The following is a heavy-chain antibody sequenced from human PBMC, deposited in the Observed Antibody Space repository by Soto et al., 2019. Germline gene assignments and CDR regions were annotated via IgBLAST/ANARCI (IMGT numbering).Heavy chain of an antibody. D-gene: IGHD5-18*01. CDR2: ISGSGGST. CDR1: EFTFSRYS. Sequence: GGSPRLSCAAPEFTFSRYSMSWVRQAPGKGLEWVSAISGSGGSTYYADSVKGRFTISRDNSKNTLYLQMNSLRAEDTAVYYCAKDRGQRADGAAMVMCNWFDPWGQGTLVTVSS. J-gene: IGHJ5*02. CDR3: AKDRGQRADGAAMVMCNWFDP. V-gene: IGHV3-23*01.